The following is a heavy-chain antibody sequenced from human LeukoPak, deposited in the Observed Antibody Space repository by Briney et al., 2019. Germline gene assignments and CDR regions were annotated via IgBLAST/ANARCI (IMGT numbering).Heavy chain of an antibody. D-gene: IGHD3-22*01. Sequence: RSSETLSLTCTVSGGSISSYYWSWIRQPAGKGLEWIGRIYTSGSTNYNPSLKSRVTMSVDTSKNQFSLKLSSVTAADTAVYYCAREVNYYDSSGYYYYYMDVWGKGTTVTISS. J-gene: IGHJ6*03. CDR3: AREVNYYDSSGYYYYYMDV. CDR1: GGSISSYY. V-gene: IGHV4-4*07. CDR2: IYTSGST.